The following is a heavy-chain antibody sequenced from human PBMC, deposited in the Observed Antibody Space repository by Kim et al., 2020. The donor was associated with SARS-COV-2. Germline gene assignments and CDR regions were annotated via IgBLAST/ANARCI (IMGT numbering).Heavy chain of an antibody. J-gene: IGHJ4*02. V-gene: IGHV3-15*01. CDR1: GFTFSNAW. D-gene: IGHD3-10*01. CDR3: TTVDEQLLWFGESPFFDY. Sequence: GGSLRLFCAASGFTFSNAWMSWVRQAPGKGLEWVGRIKSKTDGGTTDYAAPVKGRFTISRDDSKNTLYLQMNSLKTEDTAVYYCTTVDEQLLWFGESPFFDYWGQGTLVTVSS. CDR2: IKSKTDGGTT.